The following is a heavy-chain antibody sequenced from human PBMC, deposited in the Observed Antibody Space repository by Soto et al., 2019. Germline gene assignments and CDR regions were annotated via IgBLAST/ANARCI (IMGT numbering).Heavy chain of an antibody. Sequence: QVQLVESGGGVVQPGRSLRLSCAASGFTFSSYGMHWVRQAPGKGLEWVAVISYDGSNKYYADSVKGRFTISRDNSKNTLYLQMNSLGAEDTAVYYCAKEIYYGSGSEYYYYYYGMDVWGQGTTVTVSS. V-gene: IGHV3-30*18. CDR3: AKEIYYGSGSEYYYYYYGMDV. D-gene: IGHD3-10*01. CDR1: GFTFSSYG. J-gene: IGHJ6*02. CDR2: ISYDGSNK.